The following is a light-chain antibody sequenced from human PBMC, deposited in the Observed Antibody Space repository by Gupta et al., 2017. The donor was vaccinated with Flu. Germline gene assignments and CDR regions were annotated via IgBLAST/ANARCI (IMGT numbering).Light chain of an antibody. V-gene: IGLV2-8*01. CDR3: NSYTGTNNFWV. CDR2: EVS. J-gene: IGLJ3*02. CDR1: SSDVGTYNY. Sequence: QSALTQPPSASGSPGQSVTISCTGTSSDVGTYNYVSWYQQHPGKAPKLMIYEVSKRPSGVPDRFSGSKSGNTASLTVSGLQAEDEADYYCNSYTGTNNFWVIGGGTKLTAL.